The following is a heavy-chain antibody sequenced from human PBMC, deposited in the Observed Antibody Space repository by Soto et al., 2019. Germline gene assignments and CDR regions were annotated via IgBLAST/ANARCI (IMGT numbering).Heavy chain of an antibody. D-gene: IGHD6-13*01. Sequence: QVQLVQSGAEVKKPGASVKVSCKASGYTFTSYGISWVRQAPGQGLEWMGWISAYNGNTNYAQKLQGRVTMTTDTSTSTAYMELRILRSDDTAVYYCASFRIAATDPYGMDVWGQGTMVTVSS. CDR3: ASFRIAATDPYGMDV. J-gene: IGHJ6*02. CDR1: GYTFTSYG. CDR2: ISAYNGNT. V-gene: IGHV1-18*01.